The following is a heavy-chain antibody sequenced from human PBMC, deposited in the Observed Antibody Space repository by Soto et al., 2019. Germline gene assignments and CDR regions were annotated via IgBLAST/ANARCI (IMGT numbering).Heavy chain of an antibody. V-gene: IGHV3-23*01. CDR2: ITGSGGGT. CDR3: AKRPLTTAGFDY. Sequence: GGSLRLSCAASGFTFSSYAMTWVRQAPGKGLEWVSVITGSGGGTYFVDSVKGRFTISRDNSKNTVYLQMNSLRAEDTAVYYCAKRPLTTAGFDYWGQGTLVTVSS. J-gene: IGHJ4*02. CDR1: GFTFSSYA. D-gene: IGHD6-13*01.